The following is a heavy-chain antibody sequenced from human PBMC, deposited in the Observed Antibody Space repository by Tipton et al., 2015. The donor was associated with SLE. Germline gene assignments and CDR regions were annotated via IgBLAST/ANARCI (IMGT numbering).Heavy chain of an antibody. D-gene: IGHD3-22*01. J-gene: IGHJ4*02. Sequence: TLSLTCTVSGGSISSSSYYWGWIRQPPGKGLEWIGEINHSGSTNYNPSLKSRVTISVDTSKNQFSLKLSSVTAADTAVYYCARGQGRKRNYYDSSGYFDYWGQGTLVTVSS. CDR2: INHSGST. CDR3: ARGQGRKRNYYDSSGYFDY. CDR1: GGSISSSSYY. V-gene: IGHV4-39*07.